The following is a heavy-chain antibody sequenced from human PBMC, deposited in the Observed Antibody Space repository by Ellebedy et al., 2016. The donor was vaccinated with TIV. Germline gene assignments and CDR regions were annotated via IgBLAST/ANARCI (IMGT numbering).Heavy chain of an antibody. J-gene: IGHJ4*02. CDR2: IKQDGSEK. D-gene: IGHD6-13*01. V-gene: IGHV3-7*03. CDR3: AKDPSSPGYTSIWYYFDY. Sequence: GGSLRLXXAASGFTFSSYWMSWVRQAPGKGLEWVANIKQDGSEKYYVDSVKGRFTISRDNSKNTLYLQMNSLRADDTAIYYCAKDPSSPGYTSIWYYFDYWGQGTLVTVSS. CDR1: GFTFSSYW.